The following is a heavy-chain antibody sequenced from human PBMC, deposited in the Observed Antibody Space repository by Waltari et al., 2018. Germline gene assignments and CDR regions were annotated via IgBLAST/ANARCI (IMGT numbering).Heavy chain of an antibody. J-gene: IGHJ4*02. Sequence: QLQLQESGPGLVKPSETLSLTCTVSGGSISSSSYYWGWIRQPPGQGLEWIGSIYYSGRTYYNPSLKSRVTIAVDTSKNQFSLKLSSMTAADTAVYYCARLQQLASDYWGQGTLVTVSS. CDR3: ARLQQLASDY. D-gene: IGHD6-13*01. CDR1: GGSISSSSYY. CDR2: IYYSGRT. V-gene: IGHV4-39*01.